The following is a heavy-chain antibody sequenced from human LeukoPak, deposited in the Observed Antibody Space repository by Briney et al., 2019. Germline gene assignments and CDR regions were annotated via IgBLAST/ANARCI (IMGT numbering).Heavy chain of an antibody. CDR3: ARGGVATIRAFDI. CDR2: IIPIFGTA. J-gene: IGHJ3*02. CDR1: GGTFSSYA. V-gene: IGHV1-69*05. D-gene: IGHD5-12*01. Sequence: ASVKVSCKASGGTFSSYAISWVRQAPGQGLEWMGGIIPIFGTANYAQKFQGRVTITTDESTSTAYMELSSLRSEDTAVYYCARGGVATIRAFDIWGQGTMVTASS.